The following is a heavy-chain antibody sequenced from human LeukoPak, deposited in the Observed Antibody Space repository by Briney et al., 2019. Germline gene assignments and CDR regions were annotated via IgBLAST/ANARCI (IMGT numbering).Heavy chain of an antibody. J-gene: IGHJ3*02. CDR2: IYYSGST. Sequence: SETLSLTCSVSGGSISSYYWSWIRQPPGKGLEWIGYIYYSGSTNYNPSLKSRVTISVDTSKNQFSLKLSSVTAADTAVYYCARHKGFLEWLPHDAFDIWGQGTMVTVSS. D-gene: IGHD3-3*01. V-gene: IGHV4-59*08. CDR1: GGSISSYY. CDR3: ARHKGFLEWLPHDAFDI.